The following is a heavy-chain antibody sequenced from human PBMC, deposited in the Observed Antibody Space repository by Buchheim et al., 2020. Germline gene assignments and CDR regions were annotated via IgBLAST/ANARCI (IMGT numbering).Heavy chain of an antibody. CDR1: GFTVSSNY. CDR3: ARSVDLYVGIVATTTGYFDY. CDR2: IYSGGST. V-gene: IGHV3-66*01. D-gene: IGHD5-12*01. J-gene: IGHJ4*02. Sequence: EVQLVESGGGLVQPGGSLRLSCAASGFTVSSNYMSWVRQAPGKGLEWVSVIYSGGSTYYADSVKGRFTISRDNSKNTLYLQMNSMRAEDTAVYYCARSVDLYVGIVATTTGYFDYWGQGTL.